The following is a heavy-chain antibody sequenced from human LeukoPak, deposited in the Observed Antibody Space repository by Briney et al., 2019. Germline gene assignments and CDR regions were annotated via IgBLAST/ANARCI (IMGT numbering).Heavy chain of an antibody. CDR1: GGSLSSYY. CDR2: IYYSGST. Sequence: SETLSLTCTVSGGSLSSYYWSWIRQPPGKGLEWIGYIYYSGSTNYNPSLKSRVTISVDTSKNQFSLKRSSVTAADTAVYYCARSLWEPDVWGQGTTVTVSS. CDR3: ARSLWEPDV. J-gene: IGHJ6*02. D-gene: IGHD1-26*01. V-gene: IGHV4-59*13.